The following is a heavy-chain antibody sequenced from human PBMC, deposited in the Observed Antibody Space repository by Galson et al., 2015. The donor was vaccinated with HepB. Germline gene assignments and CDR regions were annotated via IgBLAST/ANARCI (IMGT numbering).Heavy chain of an antibody. V-gene: IGHV3-23*01. Sequence: SLRLSCAASGFTFSSYAMSWVRQAPGKGLEWVSAISGSGGSTYYADSVKGRFTISRDNSKNTLYLQMNSLRAEDTAVYYCAKAAMIVVDLEAYNWFDPWGQGTLVTVSS. CDR2: ISGSGGST. J-gene: IGHJ5*02. CDR1: GFTFSSYA. CDR3: AKAAMIVVDLEAYNWFDP. D-gene: IGHD3-22*01.